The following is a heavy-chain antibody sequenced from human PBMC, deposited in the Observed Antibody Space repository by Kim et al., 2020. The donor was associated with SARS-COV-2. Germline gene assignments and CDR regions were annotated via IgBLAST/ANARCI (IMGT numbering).Heavy chain of an antibody. Sequence: SETLSLTCAVSGGSISSSNWWSWVRQPPGKGLEWIGEIYHSGSTNYNPSLKSRVTISVDKSKNQFSLKLSSVTAADTAGYYCARVLVFRYYYDSSGFRWFDPWGQGTLVTVSS. CDR1: GGSISSSNW. CDR3: ARVLVFRYYYDSSGFRWFDP. D-gene: IGHD3-22*01. CDR2: IYHSGST. J-gene: IGHJ5*02. V-gene: IGHV4-4*02.